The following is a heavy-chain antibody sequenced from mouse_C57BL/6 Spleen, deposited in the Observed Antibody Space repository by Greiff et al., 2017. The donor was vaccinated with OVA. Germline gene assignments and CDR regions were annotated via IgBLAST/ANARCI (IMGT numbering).Heavy chain of an antibody. V-gene: IGHV1-59*01. CDR1: GYTFTSYW. CDR2: IDPSDSYT. CDR3: ARDDTTVEGYFDV. J-gene: IGHJ1*03. Sequence: QVQLQQPGAELVRPGTSVKLSCKASGYTFTSYWMHWVKQRPGQGLEWIGVIDPSDSYTTYNHKFTGKATLTVDTSSSTAYMQLSSLTSEDSAVYYCARDDTTVEGYFDVWGTGTTVTVSS. D-gene: IGHD1-1*01.